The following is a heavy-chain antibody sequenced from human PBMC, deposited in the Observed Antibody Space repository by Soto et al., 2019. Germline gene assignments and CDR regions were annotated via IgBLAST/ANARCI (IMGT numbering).Heavy chain of an antibody. Sequence: QLQLQESGSGLVKPSQTLSLTCAVSGGSISSGGHSWSWIRQPPGKGLEWIGYIYHSGSTYYNPSRKSRVTISVDRSKNQFSLKLSSVTAADTAVYYCARAHYGDYGDGIDVWGQGTTVTVSS. D-gene: IGHD4-17*01. CDR3: ARAHYGDYGDGIDV. V-gene: IGHV4-30-2*01. CDR1: GGSISSGGHS. J-gene: IGHJ6*02. CDR2: IYHSGST.